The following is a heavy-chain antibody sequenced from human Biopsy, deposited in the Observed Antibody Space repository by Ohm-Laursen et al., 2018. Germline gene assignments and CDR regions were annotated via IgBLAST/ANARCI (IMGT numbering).Heavy chain of an antibody. CDR1: GFSFTGYY. V-gene: IGHV1-2*02. CDR3: ALQSVAQMKNFDY. J-gene: IGHJ4*02. Sequence: SVKVSCKASGFSFTGYYIHWVRQAPGQGLEWMGWISPKSGDTNYAHKFQGNITMTRDTSMSTAHMEMSRLRCDDTAVYYCALQSVAQMKNFDYWGQGALVTVSS. D-gene: IGHD6-19*01. CDR2: ISPKSGDT.